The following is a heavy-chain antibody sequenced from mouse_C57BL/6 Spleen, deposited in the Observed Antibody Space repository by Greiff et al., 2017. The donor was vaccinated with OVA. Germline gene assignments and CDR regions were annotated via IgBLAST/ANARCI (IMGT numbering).Heavy chain of an antibody. CDR1: GYTFTDYY. J-gene: IGHJ2*01. D-gene: IGHD2-2*01. CDR2: IYPGSGNT. V-gene: IGHV1-76*01. Sequence: QVQLQQSGAELVRPGASVKLSCKASGYTFTDYYINWVKQRPGQGLEWIARIYPGSGNTYYNEKFKGKATLTVEKSSSTAYMQLSSLTSEDSAVYFCARSRGYEWQLGVYWGQGTTLTVSS. CDR3: ARSRGYEWQLGVY.